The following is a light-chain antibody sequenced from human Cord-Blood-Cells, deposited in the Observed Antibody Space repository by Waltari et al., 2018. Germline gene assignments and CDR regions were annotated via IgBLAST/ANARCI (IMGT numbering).Light chain of an antibody. CDR2: AAS. V-gene: IGKV1-39*01. J-gene: IGKJ1*01. CDR1: QSISSY. Sequence: DRVTITCRASQSISSYLNWYQQKPGKAPKLLIYAASSLQSGVPSRFSGSGSGTDFTLTIRSLQPEDFATYYCQQSYSTPPWTFGQGTKVEIK. CDR3: QQSYSTPPWT.